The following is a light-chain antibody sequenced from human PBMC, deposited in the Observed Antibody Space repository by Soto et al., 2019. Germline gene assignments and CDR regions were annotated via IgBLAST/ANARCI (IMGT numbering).Light chain of an antibody. Sequence: DIHMTQSPSSLSASVGDRVTITCRSSQNINMNLYWYQQKPGKAPRLLICLATRLESGVPSRFSGSGSETKFTLTISSLQLEDFATYFCQQSYRIPITFGQGTRL. V-gene: IGKV1-39*01. CDR2: LAT. CDR1: QNINMN. J-gene: IGKJ5*01. CDR3: QQSYRIPIT.